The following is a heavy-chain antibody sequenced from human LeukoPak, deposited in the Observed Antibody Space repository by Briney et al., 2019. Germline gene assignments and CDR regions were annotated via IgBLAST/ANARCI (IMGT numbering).Heavy chain of an antibody. J-gene: IGHJ5*02. V-gene: IGHV4-34*01. CDR2: INHSGST. Sequence: SETLSLTCTVSGGSISSYYWSWIRQPPGKGLEWIGEINHSGSTNYNPSLKSRVTISVDTSKNQFSLKLSSVTAADTAVYYCAREHPPYDSSGNNRFDPWGQGTLVTVSS. D-gene: IGHD3-22*01. CDR3: AREHPPYDSSGNNRFDP. CDR1: GGSISSYY.